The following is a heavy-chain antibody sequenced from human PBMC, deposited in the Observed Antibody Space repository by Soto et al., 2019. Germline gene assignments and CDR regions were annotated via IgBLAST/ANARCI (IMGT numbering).Heavy chain of an antibody. J-gene: IGHJ4*02. Sequence: SETLSLTCTVSGGSMKNYYWSWIRQPPGKGLEWIGHVFYSGSTKYNPSLKSRVTMSVDTTKNQFSLRLTSVTAADTAVYYCARLVNYFGLGSYIVYWGQGALVTVSS. V-gene: IGHV4-59*08. CDR3: ARLVNYFGLGSYIVY. D-gene: IGHD3-10*01. CDR1: GGSMKNYY. CDR2: VFYSGST.